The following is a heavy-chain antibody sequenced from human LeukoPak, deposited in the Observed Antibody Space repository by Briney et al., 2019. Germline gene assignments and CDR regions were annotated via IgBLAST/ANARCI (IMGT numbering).Heavy chain of an antibody. CDR2: IKQDGSEK. J-gene: IGHJ3*02. Sequence: PGGSLRLSCAASGFTFSSYWMSWVRQAPGKGLEWVANIKQDGSEKYYVDSVKGRFTISRDNAKNSLYLQMNSLRAEDTAVYYCARDWVYRVGRHAFDIWGQGTMVTVSS. D-gene: IGHD2-8*01. CDR1: GFTFSSYW. V-gene: IGHV3-7*01. CDR3: ARDWVYRVGRHAFDI.